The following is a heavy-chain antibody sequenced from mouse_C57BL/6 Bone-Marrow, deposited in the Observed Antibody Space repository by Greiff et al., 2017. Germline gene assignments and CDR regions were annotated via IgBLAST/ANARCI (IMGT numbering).Heavy chain of an antibody. Sequence: EVQRVESGPGLVKPSQSLSLTCSVTGYSITSGYYWNWIRQFPGNKLEWMGYISYDGSNNYNPSLKNRISITRDTSKNQFFLKLNSVTTEDTATYYCARGFYYGSGVDYWGQGTTLTVSS. J-gene: IGHJ2*01. CDR1: GYSITSGYY. V-gene: IGHV3-6*01. CDR3: ARGFYYGSGVDY. D-gene: IGHD1-1*01. CDR2: ISYDGSN.